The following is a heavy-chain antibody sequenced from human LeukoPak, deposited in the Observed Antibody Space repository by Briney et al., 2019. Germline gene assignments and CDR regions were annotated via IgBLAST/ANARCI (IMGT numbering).Heavy chain of an antibody. V-gene: IGHV3-48*01. CDR1: GFTFSSYS. Sequence: GGSLRLSCAASGFTFSSYSMNWVRQAPGKGLEWVSYISSSSSTIYYADSVKGRFTISRDNAKNSLYLQMNSLRAEDTAVYYCARDRGYYYDSSAYYHYFDYWGQGVLVTVSS. CDR2: ISSSSSTI. J-gene: IGHJ4*02. CDR3: ARDRGYYYDSSAYYHYFDY. D-gene: IGHD3-22*01.